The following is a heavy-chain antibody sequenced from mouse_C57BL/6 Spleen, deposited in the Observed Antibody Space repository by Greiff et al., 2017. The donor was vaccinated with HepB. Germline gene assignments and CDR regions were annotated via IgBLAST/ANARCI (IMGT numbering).Heavy chain of an antibody. Sequence: EVQLQESGGGLVQPGGSMKLSCVASGFTFSNYWMNWVRQSPEKGLEWVAQIRLKSDNYATHYAESVKGRFTISRDDSKSSVYLQMNNLRAEDTGIYYCTGIRRPYAMDYWGQGTSVTVSS. CDR1: GFTFSNYW. D-gene: IGHD1-2*01. J-gene: IGHJ4*01. CDR2: IRLKSDNYAT. CDR3: TGIRRPYAMDY. V-gene: IGHV6-3*01.